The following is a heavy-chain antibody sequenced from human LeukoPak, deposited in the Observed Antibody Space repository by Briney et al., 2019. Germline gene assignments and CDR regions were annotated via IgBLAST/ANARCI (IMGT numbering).Heavy chain of an antibody. CDR3: ARGMFGELLYDY. CDR1: GFTFSSYS. V-gene: IGHV3-21*01. Sequence: GGSLRLSCAASGFTFSSYSMNWVRQAPGKGLEGVSSISSSSSYIYYADSVKGRFTISRDNAKNSLYLQMNSLRAEDTAVYYCARGMFGELLYDYWGQGTLVTVSS. CDR2: ISSSSSYI. D-gene: IGHD3-10*02. J-gene: IGHJ4*02.